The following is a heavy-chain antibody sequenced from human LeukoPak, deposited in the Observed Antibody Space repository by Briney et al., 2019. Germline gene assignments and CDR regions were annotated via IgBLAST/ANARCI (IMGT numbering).Heavy chain of an antibody. CDR1: GFTFSSYS. D-gene: IGHD3-22*01. CDR3: AKDGGNYYDTAGNHLMRSYMDV. J-gene: IGHJ6*04. V-gene: IGHV3-21*01. Sequence: GGSLRLSCAASGFTFSSYSMNWVRQAPGEGLEWVSSISSSSSYIYYADSGKGRFTISRDNAKNSLYLQMNSLRAEDTAVYYCAKDGGNYYDTAGNHLMRSYMDVWGKGTTVTVSS. CDR2: ISSSSSYI.